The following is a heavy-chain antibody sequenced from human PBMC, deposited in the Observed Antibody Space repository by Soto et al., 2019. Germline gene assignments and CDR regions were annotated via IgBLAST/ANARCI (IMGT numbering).Heavy chain of an antibody. CDR2: IRSRGNSYAT. CDR3: TRHSERRETDYHLYYMDV. D-gene: IGHD4-17*01. V-gene: IGHV3-73*01. CDR1: GFTFSGSA. J-gene: IGHJ6*03. Sequence: GGPLRLSCAASGFTFSGSAMHWVRQASGKGLEWIGLIRSRGNSYATSYAASLKGRFTISRDDSKNTAYLQMNSLKTEDTAVYYCTRHSERRETDYHLYYMDVWGNGTTVTVSS.